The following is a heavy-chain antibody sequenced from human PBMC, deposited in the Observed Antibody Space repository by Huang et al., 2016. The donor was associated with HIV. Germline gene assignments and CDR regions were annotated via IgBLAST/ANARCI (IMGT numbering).Heavy chain of an antibody. CDR1: GDFISSTNYY. Sequence: QLQLQESGPGQVKPSETLSLTCTVSGDFISSTNYYWGWIRQSPGKGLEWVGSVYQSGSTNYHPSIKSRVTLSVDTSRNQFSLRLNSVTAADTAVYYCASQHIGAAATWFWGRGTQVAVSS. J-gene: IGHJ4*02. V-gene: IGHV4-39*01. CDR2: VYQSGST. D-gene: IGHD6-13*01. CDR3: ASQHIGAAATWF.